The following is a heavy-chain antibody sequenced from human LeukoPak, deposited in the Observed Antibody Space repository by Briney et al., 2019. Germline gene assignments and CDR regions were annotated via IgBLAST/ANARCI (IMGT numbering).Heavy chain of an antibody. CDR1: GDSVSSNSAA. Sequence: SQTLSLTCAISGDSVSSNSAAWNWIRQSPSRGLEWLGRTYYRSKWYNDYAVSVKSRITINPDTSKNQFSLQLNSVTPEDTAVYYCALWFGELLSWNWFDPWGQGTLVTVSS. D-gene: IGHD3-10*01. V-gene: IGHV6-1*01. J-gene: IGHJ5*02. CDR3: ALWFGELLSWNWFDP. CDR2: TYYRSKWYN.